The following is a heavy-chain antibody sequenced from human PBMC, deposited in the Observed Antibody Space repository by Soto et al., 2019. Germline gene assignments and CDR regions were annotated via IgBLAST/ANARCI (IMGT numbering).Heavy chain of an antibody. V-gene: IGHV3-74*01. J-gene: IGHJ4*02. D-gene: IGHD3-16*02. CDR3: VRYPRSVGGSYRPAY. Sequence: GSLRLSCAASGXTFSSYWMHWVRQVPEKGLVWVSRINSDGSITNYADAVKGRFTISRDNVKKTLYLQMNSTRAEDTAVYYCVRYPRSVGGSYRPAYWGQGTLVTVSS. CDR1: GXTFSSYW. CDR2: INSDGSIT.